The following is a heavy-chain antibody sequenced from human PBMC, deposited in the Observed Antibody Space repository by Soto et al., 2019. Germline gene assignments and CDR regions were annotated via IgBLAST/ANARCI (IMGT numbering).Heavy chain of an antibody. CDR1: GFTFSSYS. D-gene: IGHD6-19*01. Sequence: EVQLVESGGGLVKPGGSLRLSCAASGFTFSSYSMNWVRQAPGKGLEWVSSISSSSSYIYYADSVKGRFTISRDNAKNALYLQMKSLRAEDTAVYYCARDPKGIAVGEADYWGQGTLVTVSS. CDR3: ARDPKGIAVGEADY. J-gene: IGHJ4*02. V-gene: IGHV3-21*01. CDR2: ISSSSSYI.